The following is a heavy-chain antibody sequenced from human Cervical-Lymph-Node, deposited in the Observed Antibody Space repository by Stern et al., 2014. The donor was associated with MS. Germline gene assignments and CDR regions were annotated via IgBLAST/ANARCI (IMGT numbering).Heavy chain of an antibody. CDR1: GDSISSNY. CDR3: ARVGSGWSFDAFDV. J-gene: IGHJ3*01. V-gene: IGHV4-4*07. CDR2: VSSSGST. D-gene: IGHD6-19*01. Sequence: VQLVESGPRLVKTSDTVSLTCTVSGDSISSNYWSWIRQPAGKGLEWLGLVSSSGSTDYNPSLRSRVTMSVDTSKNQISLKLRSASAADTAVYYCARVGSGWSFDAFDVWGQGTMVTVSS.